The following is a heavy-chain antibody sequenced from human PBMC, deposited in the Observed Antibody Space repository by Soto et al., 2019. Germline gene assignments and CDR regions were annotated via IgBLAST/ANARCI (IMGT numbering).Heavy chain of an antibody. Sequence: GGSLRLSCSASGFTFSSYAMHWVRQAPGKGLEYVSAISSNGGSTYYADSVKGRFTISRDNSKNTLYLQMSSLRAEDKAVYYCVKSKKIDKNWFDPWGQGTLVTVSS. CDR2: ISSNGGST. V-gene: IGHV3-64D*08. J-gene: IGHJ5*02. CDR1: GFTFSSYA. CDR3: VKSKKIDKNWFDP. D-gene: IGHD3-9*01.